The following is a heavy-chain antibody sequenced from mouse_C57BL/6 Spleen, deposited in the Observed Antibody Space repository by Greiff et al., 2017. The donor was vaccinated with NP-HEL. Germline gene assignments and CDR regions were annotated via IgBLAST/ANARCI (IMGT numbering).Heavy chain of an antibody. CDR1: GYTFTSYW. CDR2: IDPSDSYT. Sequence: VQLQQPGAELVKPGASVKLSCKASGYTFTSYWMQWVKQRPGQGLEWIGEIDPSDSYTNYHQKFKGKATLTVDTSSSTAYMQLSSLTSEDSAVYYCARSIYDGPWFAYWGQGTLVTVSA. V-gene: IGHV1-50*01. CDR3: ARSIYDGPWFAY. J-gene: IGHJ3*01. D-gene: IGHD2-3*01.